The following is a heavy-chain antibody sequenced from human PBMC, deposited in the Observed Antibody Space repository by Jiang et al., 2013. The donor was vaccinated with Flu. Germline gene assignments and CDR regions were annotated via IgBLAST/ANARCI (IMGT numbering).Heavy chain of an antibody. CDR3: ASNTYYYDSSGYYPYYFDY. D-gene: IGHD3-22*01. J-gene: IGHJ4*02. CDR2: IYPGDSDT. V-gene: IGHV5-51*01. Sequence: QMPGKGLEWMGIIYPGDSDTRYSPSFQGQVTISAGKSISTAYLQWSSLKASDTAMYYCASNTYYYDSSGYYPYYFDYWGQGTLVTVSS.